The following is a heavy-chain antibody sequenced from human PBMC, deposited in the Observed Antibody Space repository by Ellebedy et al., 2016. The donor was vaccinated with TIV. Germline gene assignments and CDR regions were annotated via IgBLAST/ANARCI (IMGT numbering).Heavy chain of an antibody. CDR1: GFTFSSYG. CDR2: IWYDGSNK. D-gene: IGHD1-26*01. Sequence: GGSLRLXXAASGFTFSSYGMHWVRQAPGKGLEWVAVIWYDGSNKYYADSVKGRFTVSRDNAKNMLYLQVNSLRADDAGVYYCVRGLDTSGTLWGQGTLVTVSS. J-gene: IGHJ1*01. V-gene: IGHV3-33*01. CDR3: VRGLDTSGTL.